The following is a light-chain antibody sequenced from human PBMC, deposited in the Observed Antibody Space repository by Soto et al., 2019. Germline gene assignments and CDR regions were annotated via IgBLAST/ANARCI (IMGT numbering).Light chain of an antibody. Sequence: ENVMTPSPATPSASPGEGATLSCKAGQNVYNNLAWYQQRPGQPPRLLIYDASTRATGISARFSGSGYGTEFTLTISSLQSEDFAVYFCQQCRNWPLTFGGGTKVDI. CDR3: QQCRNWPLT. CDR1: QNVYNN. V-gene: IGKV3-15*01. CDR2: DAS. J-gene: IGKJ4*01.